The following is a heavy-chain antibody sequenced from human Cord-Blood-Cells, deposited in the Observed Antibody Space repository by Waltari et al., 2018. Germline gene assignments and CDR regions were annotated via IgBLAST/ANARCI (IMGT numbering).Heavy chain of an antibody. D-gene: IGHD3-10*01. CDR1: GGSFSGYY. V-gene: IGHV4-34*01. CDR2: INNSGNT. Sequence: QVQLQQWGAGLLKPSETLSLTCAVYGGSFSGYYWSWIRQPPGKGPEGIGEINNSGNTNDNPYLKSRVTISVDTAKNQFSLKLSSVTAADTAVYYCARGVGTMVRGVIDYWGQGTLVTVSS. CDR3: ARGVGTMVRGVIDY. J-gene: IGHJ4*02.